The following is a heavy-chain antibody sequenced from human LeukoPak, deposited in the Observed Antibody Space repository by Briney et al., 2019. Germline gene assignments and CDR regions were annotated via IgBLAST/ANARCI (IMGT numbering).Heavy chain of an antibody. J-gene: IGHJ6*03. CDR1: GFTFSDYY. D-gene: IGHD2-2*01. CDR3: ARDFSEYPRSYYYYMDV. Sequence: PGGSLRLSCAASGFTFSDYYMSWIRQAPGKGLEWISYISSSGDTIFYADSVKGRFTISRDNAKNSLYLQMNSLRVEDTAVFYCARDFSEYPRSYYYYMDVWGKGTTVTVSS. V-gene: IGHV3-11*04. CDR2: ISSSGDTI.